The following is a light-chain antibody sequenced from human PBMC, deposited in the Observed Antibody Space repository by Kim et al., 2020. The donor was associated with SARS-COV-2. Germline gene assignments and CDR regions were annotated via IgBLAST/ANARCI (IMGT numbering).Light chain of an antibody. J-gene: IGLJ2*01. CDR2: QDT. CDR1: KLGHKY. V-gene: IGLV3-1*01. CDR3: QAWDSSAGV. Sequence: SYELTQPPSVSVSPGQTASITCSGDKLGHKYACWYQQKPGQPPVLVIYQDTKRPSGIPERFSGSNSGNTATLTISGTQAMDEADYYCQAWDSSAGVFGGGTQLTVL.